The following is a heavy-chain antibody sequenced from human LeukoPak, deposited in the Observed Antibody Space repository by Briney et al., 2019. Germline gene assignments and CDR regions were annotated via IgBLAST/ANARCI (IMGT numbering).Heavy chain of an antibody. CDR2: IIPILGIA. J-gene: IGHJ4*02. CDR3: ARDPPSPYYDFWSGYPITKGFDY. D-gene: IGHD3-3*01. Sequence: SVKVSCKASGGTFSSYAISWVRQAPGQGLEWMGRIIPILGIANYAQKFQGRVTITADKSTSTAYMELSSLRSEDTAVYYCARDPPSPYYDFWSGYPITKGFDYWGQGTLVTVSS. V-gene: IGHV1-69*04. CDR1: GGTFSSYA.